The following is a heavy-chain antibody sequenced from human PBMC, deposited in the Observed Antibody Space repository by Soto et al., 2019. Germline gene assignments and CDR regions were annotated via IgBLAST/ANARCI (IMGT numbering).Heavy chain of an antibody. CDR3: AGLMDTFFDRFDY. CDR1: GFTLSGSF. V-gene: IGHV3-73*02. J-gene: IGHJ4*02. D-gene: IGHD2-8*01. CDR2: IASRTHNYAT. Sequence: EVQLVESGGGLVQPGGSMKLTCAASGFTLSGSFIHWVRQASGKGLEWVGRIASRTHNYATAYGTSVQGRFTVSRDDSLNSAYLQMNGLKTEDTAVYFRAGLMDTFFDRFDYWGRGILVTVSS.